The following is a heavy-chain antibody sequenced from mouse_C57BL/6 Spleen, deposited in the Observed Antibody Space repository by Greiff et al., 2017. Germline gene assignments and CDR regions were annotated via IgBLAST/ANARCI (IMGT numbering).Heavy chain of an antibody. CDR3: ARSPTVRSYAMDY. CDR2: IYPGDGDT. D-gene: IGHD1-1*01. CDR1: GYAFSSSW. V-gene: IGHV1-82*01. Sequence: VKLMESGPELVKPGASVKISCKASGYAFSSSWMNWVKQRPGKGLEWIGRIYPGDGDTNYNGKFKGKATLTADKSSSTAYMQLSSLTSEDSAVYFCARSPTVRSYAMDYWGQGTSVTVSS. J-gene: IGHJ4*01.